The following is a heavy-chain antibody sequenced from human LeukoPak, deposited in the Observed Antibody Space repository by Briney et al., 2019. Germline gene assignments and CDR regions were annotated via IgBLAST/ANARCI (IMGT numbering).Heavy chain of an antibody. J-gene: IGHJ4*02. D-gene: IGHD3-10*02. V-gene: IGHV3-21*01. CDR3: LNPGIYVATY. CDR2: VGSTSTYT. CDR1: GFTFSSYS. Sequence: GGSLRLSCAASGFTFSSYSMDWVRQAPGKGLEWVATVGSTSTYTHYADSVKGRFTIPRDNAENSLFLQMNNLRTEDTAVYYCLNPGIYVATYWGQGTLVTVSS.